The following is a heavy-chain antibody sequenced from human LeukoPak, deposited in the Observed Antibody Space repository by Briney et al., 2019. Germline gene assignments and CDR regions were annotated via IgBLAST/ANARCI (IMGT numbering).Heavy chain of an antibody. J-gene: IGHJ4*02. D-gene: IGHD1-26*01. CDR2: IYYSGST. V-gene: IGHV4-39*07. CDR1: GGSISSSSYY. Sequence: SETLSLTCTVSGGSISSSSYYWGWIRQPPGKGLEWIGSIYYSGSTYYNPSLKSRVTISVDTSKNQFSLKLSSVTAADTAVYYCARGVGATTDYRGQGTLVTVSS. CDR3: ARGVGATTDY.